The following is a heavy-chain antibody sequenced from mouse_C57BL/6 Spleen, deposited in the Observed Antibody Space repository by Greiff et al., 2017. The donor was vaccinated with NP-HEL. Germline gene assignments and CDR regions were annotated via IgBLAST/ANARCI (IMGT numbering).Heavy chain of an antibody. V-gene: IGHV1-50*01. J-gene: IGHJ2*01. D-gene: IGHD1-1*01. CDR3: ARSHYYGSPLFDY. CDR2: IDPSDSYT. CDR1: GYTFTSYW. Sequence: VQLQESGAELVKPGASVKLSCKASGYTFTSYWMQWVKQRPGQGLEWIGEIDPSDSYTNYNQKFKGKATLTVDTSSSTAYMQLSSLTSEDSAVYYCARSHYYGSPLFDYWGQGTTLTVSS.